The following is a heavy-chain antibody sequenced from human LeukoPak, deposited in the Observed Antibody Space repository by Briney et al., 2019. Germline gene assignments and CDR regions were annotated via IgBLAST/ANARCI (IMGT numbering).Heavy chain of an antibody. CDR3: ARHNYVDVWGTFDW. D-gene: IGHD3-16*01. Sequence: SETLSLTCTVSSGSLSSSSYYWGWIRQPPGKGLEWIGRIYYSGSTYYNPSLKSRFTISVDTSKTQFSLKLTSVTAADTAIYFCARHNYVDVWGTFDWWGQGTLVTVSS. V-gene: IGHV4-39*01. J-gene: IGHJ4*02. CDR2: IYYSGST. CDR1: SGSLSSSSYY.